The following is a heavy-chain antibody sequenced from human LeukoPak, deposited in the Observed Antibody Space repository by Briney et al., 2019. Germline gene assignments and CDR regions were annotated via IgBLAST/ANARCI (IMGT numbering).Heavy chain of an antibody. Sequence: GGSLRLSCAASGFTFSSYVMHWVRQAPGKGLEWVAFIRYDGTNKYYADSVKGRFTISRENSKNTLYPQMNSLRAEDTAVYYCAKQESSSGYYYYYMDVWGKGTTVTVSS. CDR2: IRYDGTNK. V-gene: IGHV3-30*02. D-gene: IGHD6-6*01. CDR1: GFTFSSYV. CDR3: AKQESSSGYYYYYMDV. J-gene: IGHJ6*03.